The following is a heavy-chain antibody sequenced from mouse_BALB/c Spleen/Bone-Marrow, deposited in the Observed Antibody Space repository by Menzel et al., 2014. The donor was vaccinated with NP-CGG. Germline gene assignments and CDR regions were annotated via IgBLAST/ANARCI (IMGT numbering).Heavy chain of an antibody. Sequence: VQLQQSGAELVKPGASVKLSCAASGFNIKDTYMHWVKHRPEQGLEWIGRIDPANGNTKYDPKFQGKATITADTSSNTAYLQLSSLTSEDTAFYYCASYYYGSSLFAYWGQGTLVTVSA. CDR3: ASYYYGSSLFAY. CDR2: IDPANGNT. J-gene: IGHJ3*01. CDR1: GFNIKDTY. D-gene: IGHD1-1*01. V-gene: IGHV14-3*02.